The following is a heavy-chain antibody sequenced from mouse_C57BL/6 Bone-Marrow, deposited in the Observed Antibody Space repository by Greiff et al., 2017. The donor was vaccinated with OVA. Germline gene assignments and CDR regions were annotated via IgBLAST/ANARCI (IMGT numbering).Heavy chain of an antibody. J-gene: IGHJ4*01. V-gene: IGHV1-52*01. Sequence: QVQLQQPGAELVRPGSSVKLSCKASGYTFTSYWMHWVKQRPIQGLEWIGNIDPSDSDTPYNQKFKDKATLTVDTSSSTAYMQLSSLTSEDSAVYYSARLEDEALDYWGQGTSVTVSS. CDR3: ARLEDEALDY. CDR2: IDPSDSDT. CDR1: GYTFTSYW.